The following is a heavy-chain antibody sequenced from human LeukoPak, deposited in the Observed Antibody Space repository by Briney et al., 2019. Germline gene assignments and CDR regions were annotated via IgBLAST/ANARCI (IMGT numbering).Heavy chain of an antibody. CDR1: GFTFSSYA. V-gene: IGHV3-30-3*01. CDR2: ISYDGSNK. Sequence: PGRSLRLSCAASGFTFSSYAMHWVRQAPGKGLEWVAVISYDGSNKYYADSVKGRFTVSRDNSKNTLYLQMNSLRAEDTAVYYCARGGSYSYNWLDTWGQGTLVTVSS. D-gene: IGHD1-26*01. CDR3: ARGGSYSYNWLDT. J-gene: IGHJ5*02.